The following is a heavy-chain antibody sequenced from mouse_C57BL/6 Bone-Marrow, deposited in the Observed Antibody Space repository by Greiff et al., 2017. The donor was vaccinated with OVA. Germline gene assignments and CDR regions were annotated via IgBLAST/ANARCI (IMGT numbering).Heavy chain of an antibody. CDR2: IDPSASYT. V-gene: IGHV1-59*01. CDR1: GYTFTSYW. J-gene: IGHJ3*01. CDR3: ALYGNYAWFAY. D-gene: IGHD2-1*01. Sequence: QVQLQQPGAELVRPGTSVKLSCKASGYTFTSYWMPWVKQRPGQGLEWIGVIDPSASYTNYNQKFKGKATLTVDTSSSTAYMQLSSLTSEDSAVYYCALYGNYAWFAYWGQGTLVTVSA.